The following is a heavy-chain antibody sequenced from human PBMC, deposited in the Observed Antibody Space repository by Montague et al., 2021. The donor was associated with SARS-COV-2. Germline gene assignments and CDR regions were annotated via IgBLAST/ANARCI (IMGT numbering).Heavy chain of an antibody. Sequence: SETLSLTCTVSGGSISSNRYYWGWIRQLPGKGLEWIGSISYSGSTYYXPSLKSRVTISVDTSKNQFSLKLISLTAADTAMYYCARHVNTCGGNCRNWYFDHWGRGTLVTVSS. CDR3: ARHVNTCGGNCRNWYFDH. J-gene: IGHJ2*01. V-gene: IGHV4-39*01. CDR2: ISYSGST. CDR1: GGSISSNRYY. D-gene: IGHD4-23*01.